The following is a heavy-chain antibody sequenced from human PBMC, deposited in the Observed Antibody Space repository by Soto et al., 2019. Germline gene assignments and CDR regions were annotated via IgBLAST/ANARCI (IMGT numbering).Heavy chain of an antibody. CDR2: ISAYNGNT. D-gene: IGHD3-10*01. Sequence: GASVKVSCKASGYTFTSYGISWVRQAPGQGLEWMGWISAYNGNTNYAQKLQGRVTMTTDTSTSTAYMELSSLRSDDTAVYYCARDRTSLLWFGELSYYYYYGMDVWGQGTTVTVSS. J-gene: IGHJ6*02. CDR1: GYTFTSYG. CDR3: ARDRTSLLWFGELSYYYYYGMDV. V-gene: IGHV1-18*01.